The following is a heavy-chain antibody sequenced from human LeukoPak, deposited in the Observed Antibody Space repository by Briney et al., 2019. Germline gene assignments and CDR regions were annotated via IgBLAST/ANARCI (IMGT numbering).Heavy chain of an antibody. Sequence: GESLKISCKGSGYSFTSYWIGWVRQMPGKGLEWMGIIYPGDSDTRYSPSFQGQVTISADKSISTAYLQWSSLKASDTAMYYCARHELGYYDSSGPLPYYFDYWGQGTLVTVSS. D-gene: IGHD3-22*01. V-gene: IGHV5-51*01. CDR3: ARHELGYYDSSGPLPYYFDY. J-gene: IGHJ4*02. CDR2: IYPGDSDT. CDR1: GYSFTSYW.